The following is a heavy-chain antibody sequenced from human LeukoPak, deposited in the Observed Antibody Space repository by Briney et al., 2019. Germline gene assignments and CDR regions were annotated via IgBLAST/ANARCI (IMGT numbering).Heavy chain of an antibody. CDR1: GLTFSSYW. CDR2: INSDGSST. D-gene: IGHD3-10*01. V-gene: IGHV3-74*01. Sequence: PGGSLRLSCAASGLTFSSYWMHWVRHAPGKGLVRVSRINSDGSSTSYADSVKGRFTISRDNAKNTLYLQMNSLRAEDTAVYYCARVNTVYYYGSGSYGPFDYWGQGTLVTVSS. CDR3: ARVNTVYYYGSGSYGPFDY. J-gene: IGHJ4*02.